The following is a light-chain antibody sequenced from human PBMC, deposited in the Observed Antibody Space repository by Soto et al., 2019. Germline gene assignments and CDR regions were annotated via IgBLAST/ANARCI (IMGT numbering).Light chain of an antibody. Sequence: DIQMTQSPSSLSASVGDRVTITCRASQDISNYLAWFQQKPGKAPKSLIYAASCLQRGVPSKFSGSGSGTDFSLTINSLQPEDFATYYCQQYKTYPLTFGPGTKVDI. CDR2: AAS. J-gene: IGKJ3*01. CDR3: QQYKTYPLT. V-gene: IGKV1-16*02. CDR1: QDISNY.